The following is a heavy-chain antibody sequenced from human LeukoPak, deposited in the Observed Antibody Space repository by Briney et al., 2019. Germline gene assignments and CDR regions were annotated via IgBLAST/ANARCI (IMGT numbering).Heavy chain of an antibody. Sequence: GGSLRLSCAASGFTFSSYGMHWVRQAPGKGLEWVANVKQDGSEEYYVDSVKGRFTISRDNAKNSLYLQMNSLRAEDTAVYYCARDYRSSSGRSIDYWGQGTLVTVSS. CDR1: GFTFSSYG. D-gene: IGHD6-6*01. CDR3: ARDYRSSSGRSIDY. J-gene: IGHJ4*02. V-gene: IGHV3-7*01. CDR2: VKQDGSEE.